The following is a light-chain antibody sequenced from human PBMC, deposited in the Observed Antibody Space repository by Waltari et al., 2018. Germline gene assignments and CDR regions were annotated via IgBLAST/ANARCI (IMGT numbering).Light chain of an antibody. Sequence: QSALTQPRSVSGSPGQSVTISCTGSGSDVGGYIYVSWYHHPPGRAPKVVIYDVDKRPSGFPDRFSGSQSGKTASLTISVLQAEDEGDYYCCSYAGRYTFVFGSGTRVTVL. J-gene: IGLJ1*01. CDR3: CSYAGRYTFV. V-gene: IGLV2-11*01. CDR1: GSDVGGYIY. CDR2: DVD.